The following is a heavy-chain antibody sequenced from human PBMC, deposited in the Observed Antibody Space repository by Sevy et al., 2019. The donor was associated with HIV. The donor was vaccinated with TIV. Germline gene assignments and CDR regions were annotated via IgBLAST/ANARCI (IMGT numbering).Heavy chain of an antibody. CDR1: GFTFSDFY. CDR2: ISSGSTYT. D-gene: IGHD1-7*01. V-gene: IGHV3-11*06. Sequence: GGSLRFSCEVSGFTFSDFYMSWIRQAPGKGLEWVSDISSGSTYTKSADSVKGRFTISRDNARNSLYLQMNSLRVEDTAVYYCARDRRNYAGQYFDYWGQGTLVTVSS. CDR3: ARDRRNYAGQYFDY. J-gene: IGHJ4*01.